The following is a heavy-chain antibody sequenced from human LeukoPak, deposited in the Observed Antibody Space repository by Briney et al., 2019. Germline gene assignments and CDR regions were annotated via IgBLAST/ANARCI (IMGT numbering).Heavy chain of an antibody. CDR1: GFTFSSYG. D-gene: IGHD3-10*01. J-gene: IGHJ4*02. CDR2: IRYDGSNK. CDR3: AKDLFVGFGELLTFFDY. Sequence: GGSLRLSCAASGFTFSSYGMHWVRQAPGKGLEWVAFIRYDGSNKYYADSVKGRFTISRDNSKNTLYLKMNSLRAEDTAVYYCAKDLFVGFGELLTFFDYWGQGTLVTVSS. V-gene: IGHV3-30*02.